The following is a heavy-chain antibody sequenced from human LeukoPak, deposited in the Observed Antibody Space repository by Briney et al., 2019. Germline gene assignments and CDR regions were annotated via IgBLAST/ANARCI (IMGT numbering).Heavy chain of an antibody. CDR2: ISSSSSDT. D-gene: IGHD3-9*01. Sequence: GGSLRLSCAASGFTFTDWYMSWIRQAPGKGLQWLSYISSSSSDTSYADSVKGRFTISRDNAKNSLYLQMNSLRAEDTAVYYCATNYDILTGSPKDDAFDIWGQGTMVTVSS. CDR3: ATNYDILTGSPKDDAFDI. V-gene: IGHV3-11*03. CDR1: GFTFTDWY. J-gene: IGHJ3*02.